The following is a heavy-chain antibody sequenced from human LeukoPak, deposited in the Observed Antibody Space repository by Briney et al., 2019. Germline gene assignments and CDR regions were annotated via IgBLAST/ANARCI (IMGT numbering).Heavy chain of an antibody. CDR1: GFTVSSNY. CDR2: IYSGGST. D-gene: IGHD3-22*01. J-gene: IGHJ4*02. V-gene: IGHV3-66*01. CDR3: ARVGFDGGSSGYYYGGFDY. Sequence: GGSLRLSCAASGFTVSSNYMSWVRQAPGKGLEWVSVIYSGGSTYYADSVKGRFTISRDNSKNTLYLQVNSLRAEDTAVYYCARVGFDGGSSGYYYGGFDYWGQGTLVTVSS.